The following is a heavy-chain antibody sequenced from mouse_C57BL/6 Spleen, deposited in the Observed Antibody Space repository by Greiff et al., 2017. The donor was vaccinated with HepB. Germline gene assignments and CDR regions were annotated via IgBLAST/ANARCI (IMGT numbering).Heavy chain of an antibody. V-gene: IGHV2-2*01. J-gene: IGHJ2*01. CDR2: IWSGGST. Sequence: VQVVESGPGLVQPSQSLSITCTVSGFSLTSYGVHWVRQSPGKGLEWLGVIWSGGSTDYNAAFISRLSISKDNSKSQVFFKMNSLQADDTAIYYCARNYGYDVYYFDYWGQGTTLTVSS. D-gene: IGHD2-2*01. CDR1: GFSLTSYG. CDR3: ARNYGYDVYYFDY.